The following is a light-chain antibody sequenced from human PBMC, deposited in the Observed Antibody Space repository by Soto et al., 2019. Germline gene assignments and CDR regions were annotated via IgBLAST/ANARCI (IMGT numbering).Light chain of an antibody. CDR1: QSVSNNY. J-gene: IGKJ5*01. CDR3: QQRNSYPIT. Sequence: EIVLTQSPGTLSLSPGERATLSCRASQSVSNNYLAWYQQKPGQAPRLLIYGASNRATGIPDRFSGSGSGTDFTLTISSLQPEDFATYYCQQRNSYPITFGQGTRLEIK. CDR2: GAS. V-gene: IGKV3D-20*02.